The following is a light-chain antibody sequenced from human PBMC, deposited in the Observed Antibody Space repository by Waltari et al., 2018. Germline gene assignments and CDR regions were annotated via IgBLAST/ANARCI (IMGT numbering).Light chain of an antibody. CDR1: SGSLSTTSY. CDR3: ALYMGSGIWV. V-gene: IGLV8-61*01. J-gene: IGLJ3*02. Sequence: QTVVTQEPSLSVSPGGTVTLTCALSSGSLSTTSYATWHQQTPGQAPRTLVYKANARSSGGPVRFSGSILGNTAALTITGAQADDESDYYCALYMGSGIWVFGGGTRLTVL. CDR2: KAN.